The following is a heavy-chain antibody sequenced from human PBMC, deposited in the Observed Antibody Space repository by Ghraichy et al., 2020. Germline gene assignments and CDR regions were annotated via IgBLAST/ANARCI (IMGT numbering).Heavy chain of an antibody. CDR3: ARGVWFRHAEYFQH. V-gene: IGHV4-34*01. J-gene: IGHJ1*01. Sequence: SQTLSLTCAVYGGSFSGYYWSWIRQPPGKGLEWIGEINHSGSTNYNPSLKSRVTISVDTSKNQFSLKLSSVTAADTAVYYCARGVWFRHAEYFQHWGQGTLVTVSS. CDR1: GGSFSGYY. D-gene: IGHD3-10*01. CDR2: INHSGST.